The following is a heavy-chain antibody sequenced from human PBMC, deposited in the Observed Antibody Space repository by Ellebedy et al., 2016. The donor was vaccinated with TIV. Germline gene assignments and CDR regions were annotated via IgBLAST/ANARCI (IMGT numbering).Heavy chain of an antibody. CDR2: IYQSGRT. D-gene: IGHD6-13*01. CDR1: GDSISSSNW. Sequence: MPSETLSLTCAVSGDSISSSNWWSWVRQTPGKGLEWIGEIYQSGRTNYNPSLKSRVTISADKSQNQFSLKLTAVTAADTAVYYCARAPAGTQQSPLDYWGQGTLVTVSS. J-gene: IGHJ4*02. CDR3: ARAPAGTQQSPLDY. V-gene: IGHV4-4*02.